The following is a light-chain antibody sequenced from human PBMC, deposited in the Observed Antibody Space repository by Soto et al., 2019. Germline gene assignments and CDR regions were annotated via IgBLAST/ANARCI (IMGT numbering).Light chain of an antibody. V-gene: IGKV3-15*01. CDR3: QQYNNWPPPLT. Sequence: EIVMTQSPATLSVSPGERATLSCRASQSVSSNLAWYQQKPGQAPRLLIYGASTRATGIPARFRGSGSGTEFTLTISSLQSEDFAFYYCQQYNNWPPPLTFGGGTKVEIK. CDR1: QSVSSN. J-gene: IGKJ4*01. CDR2: GAS.